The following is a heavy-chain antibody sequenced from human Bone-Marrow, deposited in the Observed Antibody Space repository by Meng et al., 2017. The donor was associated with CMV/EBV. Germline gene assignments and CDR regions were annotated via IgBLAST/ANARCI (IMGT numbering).Heavy chain of an antibody. CDR2: ISSSSSYI. Sequence: GESLKISCAGFGFTFSSYSMNWVRQAPGKGLEWVSSISSSSSYIYYADSVKGRFTISRDNAKNSVYLQMNSLRAEDTAVYYCARDDGEKMTMVGYWGQGTLVTVSS. CDR1: GFTFSSYS. D-gene: IGHD4/OR15-4a*01. J-gene: IGHJ4*02. V-gene: IGHV3-21*01. CDR3: ARDDGEKMTMVGY.